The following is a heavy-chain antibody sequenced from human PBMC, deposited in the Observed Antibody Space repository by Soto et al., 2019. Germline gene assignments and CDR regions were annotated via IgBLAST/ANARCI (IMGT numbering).Heavy chain of an antibody. CDR3: ARDPYFSSPNWFDP. D-gene: IGHD3-10*01. J-gene: IGHJ5*02. CDR1: GFTFSSYG. CDR2: IWYDGNNK. V-gene: IGHV3-33*01. Sequence: GGSLSLSCAASGFTFSSYGMHWVRQAPGKGLEWVAFIWYDGNNKYYADSVKGRFTISRDNSKNTLYLQMNNLRAEDTAAYYCARDPYFSSPNWFDPWGQGTLVTVSS.